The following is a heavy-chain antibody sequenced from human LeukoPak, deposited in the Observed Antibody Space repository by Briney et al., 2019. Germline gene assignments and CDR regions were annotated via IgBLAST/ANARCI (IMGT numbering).Heavy chain of an antibody. Sequence: GGSLRLSCAASGFTFSSYGMRWVRQAPGKGLEWVAVISYDGSNKYYADSVKGRFTISRDNSKNTLYLQMSSLRAEDTAVYYCARGRGYDFWSGLCYFDYWGQGTLVTVSS. D-gene: IGHD3-3*01. J-gene: IGHJ4*02. CDR2: ISYDGSNK. CDR3: ARGRGYDFWSGLCYFDY. CDR1: GFTFSSYG. V-gene: IGHV3-30*03.